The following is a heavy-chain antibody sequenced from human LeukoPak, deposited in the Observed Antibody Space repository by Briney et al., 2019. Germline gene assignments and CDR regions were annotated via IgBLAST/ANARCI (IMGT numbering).Heavy chain of an antibody. V-gene: IGHV4-59*01. CDR3: ARTEYFFDY. D-gene: IGHD3-10*01. CDR1: GVSFSSYY. Sequence: SETLSLTCTVSGVSFSSYYWSWIRQPPGKGLEWIGYIYYSGSTNYNPSLKSRVTISVDKSKNQFSLKLSSVTAADTAVYYCARTEYFFDYWGQGTLVTVSS. J-gene: IGHJ4*02. CDR2: IYYSGST.